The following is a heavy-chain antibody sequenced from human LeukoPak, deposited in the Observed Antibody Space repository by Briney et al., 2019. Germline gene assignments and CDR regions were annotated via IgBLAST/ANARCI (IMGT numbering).Heavy chain of an antibody. CDR1: GFTFSSYR. D-gene: IGHD1-14*01. J-gene: IGHJ4*02. Sequence: PGGSLRLSWAASGFTFSSYRMHWVRQAPGKGLVWVSRIKFGESRTNYADSVKGRFTVSRDNAKNTLYLQVNSLGAEDTAVYYCARVASPGVHAAVYWGQGTLVTVSS. CDR3: ARVASPGVHAAVY. CDR2: IKFGESRT. V-gene: IGHV3-74*01.